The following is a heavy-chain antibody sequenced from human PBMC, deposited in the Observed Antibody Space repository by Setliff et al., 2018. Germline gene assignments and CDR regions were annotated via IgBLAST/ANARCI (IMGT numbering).Heavy chain of an antibody. V-gene: IGHV1-69*05. CDR3: AREGVDTRSSTDYRYYMDV. J-gene: IGHJ6*03. CDR2: TIPIFGST. CDR1: GGTFSSYG. Sequence: SVKVSCKASGGTFSSYGISWVRQAPGQGLEWMGRTIPIFGSTNYAQKFQDRVTIITDESTSTAYMELRSLRTEDTAVYYCAREGVDTRSSTDYRYYMDVWGKGTTVTVSS. D-gene: IGHD5-18*01.